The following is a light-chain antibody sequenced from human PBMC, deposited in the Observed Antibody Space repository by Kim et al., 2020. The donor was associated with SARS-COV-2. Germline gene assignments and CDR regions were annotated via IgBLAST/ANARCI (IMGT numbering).Light chain of an antibody. Sequence: EIVLTQSPGTLSLSPGERATLPCRASQSVSNNYLAWYQQKPGQTPRLLIYGASSRPTGIPDRFSGSGSGTDFTLTISRLEPEDFAVYYCQQYGNSPGITFGQGTRLEIK. V-gene: IGKV3-20*01. CDR1: QSVSNNY. CDR3: QQYGNSPGIT. CDR2: GAS. J-gene: IGKJ5*01.